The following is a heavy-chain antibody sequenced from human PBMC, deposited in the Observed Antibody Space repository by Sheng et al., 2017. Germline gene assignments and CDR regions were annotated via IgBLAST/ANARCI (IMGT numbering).Heavy chain of an antibody. J-gene: IGHJ5*02. V-gene: IGHV1-46*01. D-gene: IGHD3-22*01. CDR2: INPTGGST. Sequence: QVQLVQSGAEVKEPGASVKVSCKASGYTFTRYYIHWVRQAPGQGLEWMGMINPTGGSTSYAQKFQGRVSMTRDTSTSTVHMELSSLRSEDTAVYYCARGLGGPSDSSGFXVCWLDPWGQGSLVTVSS. CDR1: GYTFTRYY. CDR3: ARGLGGPSDSSGFXVCWLDP.